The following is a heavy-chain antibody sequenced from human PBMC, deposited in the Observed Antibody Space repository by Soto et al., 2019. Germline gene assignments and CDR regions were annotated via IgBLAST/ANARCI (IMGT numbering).Heavy chain of an antibody. CDR1: GFTFSSSG. D-gene: IGHD2-15*01. Sequence: VQLVESGGGVVQPGRSLRLSCAASGFTFSSSGMHWVRQAPGKGLEWVARIWYDGSTKYYADSVKGRFTISRDNSKNTLYLQMNSLRAEDSAVYYCARRVAYYYYMDVWGKGTTVTVSS. CDR2: IWYDGSTK. CDR3: ARRVAYYYYMDV. V-gene: IGHV3-33*01. J-gene: IGHJ6*03.